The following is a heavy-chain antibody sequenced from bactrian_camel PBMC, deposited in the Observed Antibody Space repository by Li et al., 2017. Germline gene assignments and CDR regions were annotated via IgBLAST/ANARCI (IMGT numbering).Heavy chain of an antibody. Sequence: HVQLVESGGGSVQAGGSLRLSCVVSGYGYSSFCMGWFRQSPGQERAGVASIDSKHNPTYADSVKGRFTISRENARALFQQMNRLNPGDTAMYYCAAQDGLFCEYDEDFTYWGQGTQVTVS. CDR2: IDSKHNP. V-gene: IGHV3S6*01. CDR3: AAQDGLFCEYDEDFTY. CDR1: GYGYSSFC. J-gene: IGHJ6*01. D-gene: IGHD1*01.